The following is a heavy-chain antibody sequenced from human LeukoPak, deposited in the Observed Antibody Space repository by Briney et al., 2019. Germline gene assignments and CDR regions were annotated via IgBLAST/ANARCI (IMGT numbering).Heavy chain of an antibody. Sequence: ASVKVSCKASGYTFTSYGISWVRQAPGQGLEWMGWISAYNGNTNYAQKLQGRVTMTTGTSTSTAYMELRSLRSDDTAVYYCARNWNDVYYFDYWGQGTLVTVSS. CDR3: ARNWNDVYYFDY. CDR1: GYTFTSYG. CDR2: ISAYNGNT. V-gene: IGHV1-18*01. D-gene: IGHD1-1*01. J-gene: IGHJ4*02.